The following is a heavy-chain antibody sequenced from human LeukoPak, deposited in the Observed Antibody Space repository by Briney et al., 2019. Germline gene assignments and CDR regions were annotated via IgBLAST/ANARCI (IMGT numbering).Heavy chain of an antibody. V-gene: IGHV3-7*01. CDR2: IKPDGSET. Sequence: GGSLRLSCAASGFTFTSFYMSWVRQAPGKGLEWVANIKPDGSETYYVGSLKGRFTMSRDNAKNSLYLQMNSLRAEDTALYYCARESPGTPAAFDIWGQGTMVTVSS. CDR3: ARESPGTPAAFDI. J-gene: IGHJ3*02. D-gene: IGHD1-1*01. CDR1: GFTFTSFY.